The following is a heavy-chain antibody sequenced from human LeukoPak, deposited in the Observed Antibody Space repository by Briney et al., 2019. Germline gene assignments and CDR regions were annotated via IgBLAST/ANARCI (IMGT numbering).Heavy chain of an antibody. CDR3: ARRSDSSNWYFSY. Sequence: SFQGSGFRFPNYWIGWARPRPGRSLERMGIVYPTDSDTRSSPSFQGQGTNSPDHSISTAYLQWSSLEASETALYYCARRSDSSNWYFSYWGQGNLVTVSS. D-gene: IGHD6-13*01. CDR2: VYPTDSDT. J-gene: IGHJ4*02. CDR1: GFRFPNYW. V-gene: IGHV5-51*01.